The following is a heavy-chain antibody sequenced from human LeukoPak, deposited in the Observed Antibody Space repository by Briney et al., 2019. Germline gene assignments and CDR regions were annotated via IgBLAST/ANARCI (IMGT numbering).Heavy chain of an antibody. CDR1: GFTFSSYW. Sequence: GGSLRLSCAASGFTFSSYWMHCVRQAPGKGLVWVSRIHSDGSSTSYADSVKGRFTISRDNAKNTLYLQINSLRVEDTAVYYCARDIYGSGSYYNDYWGQGTLVTVSS. V-gene: IGHV3-74*01. J-gene: IGHJ4*02. D-gene: IGHD3-10*01. CDR2: IHSDGSST. CDR3: ARDIYGSGSYYNDY.